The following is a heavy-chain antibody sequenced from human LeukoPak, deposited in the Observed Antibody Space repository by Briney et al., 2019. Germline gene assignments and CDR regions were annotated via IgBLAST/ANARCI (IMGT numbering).Heavy chain of an antibody. CDR1: GYSFTSYW. CDR2: IYPGDSDT. V-gene: IGHV5-51*01. D-gene: IGHD6-19*01. CDR3: ARHPEDSSGVNWFDP. J-gene: IGHJ5*02. Sequence: GESLKISCKGSGYSFTSYWIGWVRQMPGKGLEWMGIIYPGDSDTRYSPSFQGQVTISADKSISTAYLQWSSLKASDTAMYYCARHPEDSSGVNWFDPWGQGTLVTVSS.